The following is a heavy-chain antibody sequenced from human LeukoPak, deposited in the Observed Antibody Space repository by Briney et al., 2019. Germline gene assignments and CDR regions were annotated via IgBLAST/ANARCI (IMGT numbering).Heavy chain of an antibody. CDR1: GYTFTGYY. D-gene: IGHD1-1*01. Sequence: ASVTVSCKASGYTFTGYYMHWVRQAPGQGLEWMGWINPNSGGTNYAQKFQGRVTMTRDTSISTAYMELSRLRSDDTAVYYCARVGATGTTSPFDYWGQGTLVTVSS. CDR3: ARVGATGTTSPFDY. V-gene: IGHV1-2*02. CDR2: INPNSGGT. J-gene: IGHJ4*02.